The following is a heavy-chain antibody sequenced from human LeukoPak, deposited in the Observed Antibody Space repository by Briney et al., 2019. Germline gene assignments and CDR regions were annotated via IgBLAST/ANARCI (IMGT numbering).Heavy chain of an antibody. J-gene: IGHJ3*02. CDR1: GGTFSSYA. CDR3: ARDLTYYYDSSGRMGDAFDI. Sequence: ASVKVSCKASGGTFSSYAISWVRQAPGQGLEWMGGIIPIFGTANYAQKFQGRVTITADESTSTAYMELSSLRSEDTAVYYCARDLTYYYDSSGRMGDAFDIWGQGTMVTVSS. CDR2: IIPIFGTA. V-gene: IGHV1-69*13. D-gene: IGHD3-22*01.